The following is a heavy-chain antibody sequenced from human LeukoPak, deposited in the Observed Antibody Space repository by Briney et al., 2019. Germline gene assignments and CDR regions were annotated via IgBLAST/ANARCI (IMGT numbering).Heavy chain of an antibody. V-gene: IGHV3-21*01. CDR2: ISSGSSYI. J-gene: IGHJ4*02. D-gene: IGHD4-17*01. CDR1: GFTFSSYS. Sequence: GGSLRLSRAASGFTFSSYSMNWVRQAPGKGLEWVSSISSGSSYIYYADSVKGRFTISRDNAKNSLYLQMNSLRAEDTAVYYCARALNDYGDYVFDYWGQGTLVTVSS. CDR3: ARALNDYGDYVFDY.